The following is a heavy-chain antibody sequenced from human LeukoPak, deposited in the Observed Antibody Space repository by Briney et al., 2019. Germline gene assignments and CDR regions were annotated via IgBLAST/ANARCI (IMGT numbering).Heavy chain of an antibody. CDR2: INPNSGGT. Sequence: ASVKVSCKASGYTFTGYYMHWVRQAPGQGLEWMGWINPNSGGTNYAQKFQGRVTMTRDTSISTAYMELSRLRSDDTAVYYCARVGITMVRGVSGTFDYWGQGTLVTVS. CDR1: GYTFTGYY. D-gene: IGHD3-10*01. CDR3: ARVGITMVRGVSGTFDY. J-gene: IGHJ4*02. V-gene: IGHV1-2*02.